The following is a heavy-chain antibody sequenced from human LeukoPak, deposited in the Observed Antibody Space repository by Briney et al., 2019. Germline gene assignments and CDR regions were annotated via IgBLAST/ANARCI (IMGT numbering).Heavy chain of an antibody. CDR2: IYTSGST. CDR1: GASVSSGSYY. D-gene: IGHD4-11*01. J-gene: IGHJ4*02. Sequence: SQTLSLTCTVSGASVSSGSYYWSWVRQPAGKGLDCIGHIYTSGSTNYNPSLKGRVTISLDPSKNQFSLKLSSVTAADTAVYYCARHPPTSPFDFWGQGTLVTVSS. CDR3: ARHPPTSPFDF. V-gene: IGHV4-61*09.